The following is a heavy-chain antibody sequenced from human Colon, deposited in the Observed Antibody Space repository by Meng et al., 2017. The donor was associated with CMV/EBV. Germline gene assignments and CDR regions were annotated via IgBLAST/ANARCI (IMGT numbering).Heavy chain of an antibody. J-gene: IGHJ6*02. D-gene: IGHD1-26*01. CDR2: IRSKAYGGTT. V-gene: IGHV3-49*04. CDR1: GFTFGDYA. Sequence: SRKISGTASGFTFGDYAMSWVRQAPGKGLEWVGFIRSKAYGGTTEYAASVKGRFTISRDDSKSIAYLQMNSLKTEDTAVYYCTRVVGATRLYYYYGMDVWGQGTTVTVSS. CDR3: TRVVGATRLYYYYGMDV.